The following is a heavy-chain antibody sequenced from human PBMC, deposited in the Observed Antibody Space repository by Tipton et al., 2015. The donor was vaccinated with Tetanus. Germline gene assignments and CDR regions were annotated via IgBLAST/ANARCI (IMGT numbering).Heavy chain of an antibody. V-gene: IGHV3-11*01. CDR2: ISSSGSTI. CDR1: GFTFSDYY. CDR3: ASLSSGYSYYYYYYMDV. Sequence: SGFTFSDYYMSWIRQAPGKGLEWVSYISSSGSTIYYADSVKGRFTISRDNAKNSLYLQMNSLRAEDTAVYYCASLSSGYSYYYYYYMDVWGKGTTVTVSS. J-gene: IGHJ6*03. D-gene: IGHD5-18*01.